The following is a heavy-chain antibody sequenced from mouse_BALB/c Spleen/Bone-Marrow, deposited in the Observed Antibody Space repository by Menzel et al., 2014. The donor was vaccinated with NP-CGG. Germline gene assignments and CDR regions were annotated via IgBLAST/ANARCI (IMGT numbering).Heavy chain of an antibody. Sequence: EVKLVESGGGLVKSGGNLKLSCAASGFTFNRYGTSWVRQTPEKRLEWVATISGGGSYTFYPDRVWGRFTISRDSAKNNLCRQLSSLRSEDTALYYCSRHAYYDQTEVAFVYLCQGTLVTVSA. J-gene: IGHJ3*01. CDR1: GFTFNRYG. CDR3: SRHAYYDQTEVAFVY. D-gene: IGHD2-4*01. V-gene: IGHV5-9-2*01. CDR2: ISGGGSYT.